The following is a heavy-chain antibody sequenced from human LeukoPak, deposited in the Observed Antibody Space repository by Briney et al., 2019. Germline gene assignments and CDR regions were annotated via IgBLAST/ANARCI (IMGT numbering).Heavy chain of an antibody. CDR1: GFTFSSYA. J-gene: IGHJ4*02. V-gene: IGHV3-30-3*01. D-gene: IGHD3-22*01. CDR2: ISYDGSNK. Sequence: GGSLRLSCAASGFTFSSYAMHWVRQAPGKGLEWVAVISYDGSNKYYADSVKGRFTISRDNSKNTLYLQMNSLRAEDTAVYYCARDGSFYDSSGYYYVSSFDYWGQGTLVTVSS. CDR3: ARDGSFYDSSGYYYVSSFDY.